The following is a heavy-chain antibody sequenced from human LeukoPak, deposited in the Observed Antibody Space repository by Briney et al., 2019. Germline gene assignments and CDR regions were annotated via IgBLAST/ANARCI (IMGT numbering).Heavy chain of an antibody. V-gene: IGHV3-15*01. D-gene: IGHD2-15*01. CDR3: TTDEHVPRYCSGDTCYSWADY. CDR1: GFTFSMAW. Sequence: PGGSLRLSRAASGFTFSMAWMSWVRQAPGKGLEWVGRIKSKTDGGTTDHAAPVKGRFTISRDDSKKTLFLQMNSLKTEDTAVYYCTTDEHVPRYCSGDTCYSWADYWGQGTLVTVSS. J-gene: IGHJ4*02. CDR2: IKSKTDGGTT.